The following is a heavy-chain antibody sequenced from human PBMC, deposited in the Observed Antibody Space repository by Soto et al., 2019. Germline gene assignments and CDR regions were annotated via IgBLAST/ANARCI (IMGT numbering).Heavy chain of an antibody. Sequence: QLQLQESGPGLVKPSETLSLTCTVSGGSISSSSYYWGWIRQPPGKGLEWIGSIYYSGSTYYNPSLKRRVTKSVDTSKNQFSRRLSSVTAADTAVYYCARFTYYYGSGSYAFDYWGQGTLVTVSS. CDR1: GGSISSSSYY. V-gene: IGHV4-39*01. J-gene: IGHJ4*02. CDR2: IYYSGST. CDR3: ARFTYYYGSGSYAFDY. D-gene: IGHD3-10*01.